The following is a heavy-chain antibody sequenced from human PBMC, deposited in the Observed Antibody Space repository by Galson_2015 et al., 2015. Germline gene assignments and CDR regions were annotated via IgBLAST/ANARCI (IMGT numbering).Heavy chain of an antibody. D-gene: IGHD3-10*01. CDR3: AKDSRGAGYYYGMDV. J-gene: IGHJ6*02. CDR1: GFTFDDYT. CDR2: ISWDGGST. Sequence: SLRLSCAASGFTFDDYTMHWVRQAPGKGLEWVSLISWDGGSTYYADSVKGRFTISRDNSKNSLYLQMNSLRTEDTALYYCAKDSRGAGYYYGMDVWGQGTTVTVSS. V-gene: IGHV3-43*01.